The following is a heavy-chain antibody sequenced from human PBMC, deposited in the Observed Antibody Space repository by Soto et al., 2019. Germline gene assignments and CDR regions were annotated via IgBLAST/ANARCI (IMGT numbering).Heavy chain of an antibody. CDR3: ARGVLDY. CDR2: ISSRSSGI. V-gene: IGHV3-48*02. Sequence: VQLVESGGGLAQPGGSLRLSCGGSGFNFSGYAMNWVRQAPGKGREWVSYISSRSSGIHYADSVKGRFTISRDNGKRSLYLQMNSLRDEDTGIYYCARGVLDYWGQGALVTVSS. CDR1: GFNFSGYA. D-gene: IGHD2-8*02. J-gene: IGHJ4*02.